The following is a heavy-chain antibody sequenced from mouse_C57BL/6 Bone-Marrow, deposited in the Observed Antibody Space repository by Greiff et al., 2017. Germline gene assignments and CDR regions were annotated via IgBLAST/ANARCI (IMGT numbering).Heavy chain of an antibody. J-gene: IGHJ2*01. CDR1: GYTFTDYY. V-gene: IGHV1-19*01. CDR3: ATGLSYFDY. D-gene: IGHD3-3*01. CDR2: INPYNGGT. Sequence: VQLQQSGPVLVKPGASVKMSCKASGYTFTDYYMNWVKQSHGKSLEWIGVINPYNGGTSYNQKFKGKATLTVDKSSSTAYMELNSLTSEDSAVYYCATGLSYFDYWGQGTTLTVSS.